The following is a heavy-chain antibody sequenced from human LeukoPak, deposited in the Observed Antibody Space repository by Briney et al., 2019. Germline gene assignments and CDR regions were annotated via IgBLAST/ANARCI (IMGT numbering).Heavy chain of an antibody. J-gene: IGHJ4*02. D-gene: IGHD3-22*01. V-gene: IGHV3-30*04. Sequence: GRSLRLSCAASGFTFSSYAMHWVRQTPGKGLEWVAVMAYDGSNTYYADSVKGRFTISRDNSKNTLYLQMNSLRAEDTAVYYCAKAHYDSSGSFDHWGQGTLVTVSS. CDR2: MAYDGSNT. CDR1: GFTFSSYA. CDR3: AKAHYDSSGSFDH.